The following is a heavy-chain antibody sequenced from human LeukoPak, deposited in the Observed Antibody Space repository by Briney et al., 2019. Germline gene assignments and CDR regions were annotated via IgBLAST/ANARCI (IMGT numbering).Heavy chain of an antibody. J-gene: IGHJ5*02. CDR2: ISGSGAGT. CDR1: GFTFSSYG. CDR3: ARDEMVRGVKGINWFDP. V-gene: IGHV3-23*01. Sequence: GGSLRLSCAASGFTFSSYGMSWVRQAPGKGLEWVSAISGSGAGTYYADSVKGRFTISRDNAKNSLYLQMNSLRAEDTAVYYCARDEMVRGVKGINWFDPWGQGTLVTVSS. D-gene: IGHD3-10*01.